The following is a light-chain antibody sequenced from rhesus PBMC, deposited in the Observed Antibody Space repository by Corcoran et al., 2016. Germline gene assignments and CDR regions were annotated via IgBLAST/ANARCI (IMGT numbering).Light chain of an antibody. CDR1: SSDIGVYTR. CDR2: EVS. CDR3: SSYTNSNTFI. J-gene: IGLJ1*01. Sequence: QAAPTQSPSVSGSPGQSVTISCTGTSSDIGVYTRVSWYQHHPGKAPKLLIYEVSKRPSGVSDRFSGSKSGNTASLTISGPQPEDEADYYCSSYTNSNTFIFGVGTRLTVL. V-gene: IGLV2-13*03.